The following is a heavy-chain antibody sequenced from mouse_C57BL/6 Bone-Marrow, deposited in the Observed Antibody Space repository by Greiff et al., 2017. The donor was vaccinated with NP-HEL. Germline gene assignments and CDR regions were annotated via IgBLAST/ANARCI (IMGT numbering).Heavy chain of an antibody. J-gene: IGHJ2*01. CDR3: ARFPNYGNYDDY. CDR2: IRNKANGYTT. Sequence: EVKVVESGGGLVQPGGSLSLSCAASGFTFTDYYMSWVRQPPGKALEWLGFIRNKANGYTTEYSASVKGRFTISRDNSQSILYLQMNALRAEDSATYYCARFPNYGNYDDYWGQGTTLTVSS. D-gene: IGHD2-1*01. CDR1: GFTFTDYY. V-gene: IGHV7-3*01.